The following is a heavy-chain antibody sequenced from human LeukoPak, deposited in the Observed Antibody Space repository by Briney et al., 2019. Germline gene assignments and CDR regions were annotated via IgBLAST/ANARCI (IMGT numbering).Heavy chain of an antibody. CDR3: ARKWFGELLGWFDP. CDR2: IYYSGST. V-gene: IGHV4-39*07. Sequence: SETLSLTCTVSGGSISSSGYYWGWIRQPPGKGLEWIGSIYYSGSTYYNPSLKSRVTISVDTSRNQFSLKLSSVTAADTAVYYCARKWFGELLGWFDPWGQGTLVTISS. CDR1: GGSISSSGYY. D-gene: IGHD3-10*01. J-gene: IGHJ5*02.